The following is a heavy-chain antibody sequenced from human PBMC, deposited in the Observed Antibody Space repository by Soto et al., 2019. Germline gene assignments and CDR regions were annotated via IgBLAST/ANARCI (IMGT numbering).Heavy chain of an antibody. D-gene: IGHD6-13*01. Sequence: QITLKESGPTLVKPTQTLTLTCTFSGFSLSTSGVGVGWIRQPPGKALEWLALIYWDDDKRYSPSLKSRLTIINVTHKNQVVLTMTNMDPVDPDTYFCAHIRASSTCNPWGQGTLVTVSS. CDR3: AHIRASSTCNP. V-gene: IGHV2-5*02. CDR1: GFSLSTSGVG. J-gene: IGHJ5*02. CDR2: IYWDDDK.